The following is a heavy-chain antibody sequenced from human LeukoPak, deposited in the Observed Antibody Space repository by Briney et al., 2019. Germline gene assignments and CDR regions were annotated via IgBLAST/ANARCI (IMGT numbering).Heavy chain of an antibody. CDR2: IHHSGST. CDR1: GGSISSGYW. Sequence: PSETLSLTCDVSGGSISSGYWWSWVRQPPGKGLEWIGEIHHSGSTNYNPSLKSRVTISVDKSKNQFSVILTPVTAADTAVYFCARNGYYSADYWGQGTLVTVSS. V-gene: IGHV4-4*02. CDR3: ARNGYYSADY. D-gene: IGHD4-17*01. J-gene: IGHJ4*02.